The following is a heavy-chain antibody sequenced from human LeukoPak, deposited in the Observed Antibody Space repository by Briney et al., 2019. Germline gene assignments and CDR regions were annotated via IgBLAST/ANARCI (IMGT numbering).Heavy chain of an antibody. CDR3: AKESWGTGTFDY. Sequence: PGGALKLSCAASGFTLSRYSMSWVRPAPGKGLEWVSAISGSGGSNYYAGSVKGRFTISRDNSKNTLYLQMNSLRAEDTAVYYCAKESWGTGTFDYWGQGTLVTVSS. V-gene: IGHV3-23*01. J-gene: IGHJ4*02. CDR1: GFTLSRYS. CDR2: ISGSGGSN. D-gene: IGHD1-1*01.